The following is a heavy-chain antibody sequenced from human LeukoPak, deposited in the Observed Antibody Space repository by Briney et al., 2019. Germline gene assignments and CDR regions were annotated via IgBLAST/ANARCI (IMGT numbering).Heavy chain of an antibody. Sequence: PGGSLRLSCAASGFTFSDYYMSWIRQAPGKGLEWVSAISGSGGSTYYADSVKGRFTISRDNSKNTLYLQMNSLRAEDTAVYYCAKIMWLRWFDYWGQGTLVTVSS. CDR1: GFTFSDYY. V-gene: IGHV3-23*01. CDR3: AKIMWLRWFDY. J-gene: IGHJ4*02. D-gene: IGHD5-12*01. CDR2: ISGSGGST.